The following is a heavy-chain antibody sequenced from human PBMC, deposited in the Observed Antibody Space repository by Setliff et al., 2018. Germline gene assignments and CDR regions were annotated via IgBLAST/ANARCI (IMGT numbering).Heavy chain of an antibody. J-gene: IGHJ4*02. D-gene: IGHD3-3*01. Sequence: SETLSLTCAVSGYSISSGYYWGWIRRPPGKGLEWIGNIYHSGSTYYNPSLKSRVTISVDTSKNQFSLKLTSVTAADTAVYYCARHGLQFLEWLSAFDYWGQGTLVTVSS. CDR3: ARHGLQFLEWLSAFDY. CDR1: GYSISSGYY. CDR2: IYHSGST. V-gene: IGHV4-38-2*01.